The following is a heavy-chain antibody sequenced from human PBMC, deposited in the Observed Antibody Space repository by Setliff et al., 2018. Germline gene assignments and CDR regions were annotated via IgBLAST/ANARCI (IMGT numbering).Heavy chain of an antibody. Sequence: GASVKVSCQASGYTFTGYYIHWVRQAPGQGLEWLGWMNPKSGGTDYAQKFQGRVTMTRDTSISTAYMELSRLRSDDTAVYYCARGNRNSDYASGGIGGDYWGQGTLVTVSS. V-gene: IGHV1-2*02. CDR3: ARGNRNSDYASGGIGGDY. CDR1: GYTFTGYY. J-gene: IGHJ4*02. CDR2: MNPKSGGT. D-gene: IGHD5-12*01.